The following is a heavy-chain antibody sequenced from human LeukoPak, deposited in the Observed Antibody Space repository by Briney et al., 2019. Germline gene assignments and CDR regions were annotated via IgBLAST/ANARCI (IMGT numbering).Heavy chain of an antibody. V-gene: IGHV3-30*18. J-gene: IGHJ4*02. Sequence: GGSLRLSCAASGFTFSSYSMNWVRQAPGKGLEWVAIMSSDGNNKYYADSVKGRFTISRDNSNNTLYLQMNSLRPEDTAVYYCAKDSGLDYRYGLFDYWGQGTLVTVSS. CDR1: GFTFSSYS. CDR2: MSSDGNNK. CDR3: AKDSGLDYRYGLFDY. D-gene: IGHD5-18*01.